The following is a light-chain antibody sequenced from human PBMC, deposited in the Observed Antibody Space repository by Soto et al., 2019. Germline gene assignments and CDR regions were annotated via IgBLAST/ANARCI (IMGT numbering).Light chain of an antibody. CDR1: QSISSW. Sequence: DIQMTQSPSTLSASVGDRVTITCRASQSISSWLAWYQQKPGKAPNLLIYMTSTLESGVPSRFSGSGSGTEFTLTISSLQPDDFATYYCQQYNSYPWTFGQGTKVDIK. CDR3: QQYNSYPWT. V-gene: IGKV1-5*03. CDR2: MTS. J-gene: IGKJ1*01.